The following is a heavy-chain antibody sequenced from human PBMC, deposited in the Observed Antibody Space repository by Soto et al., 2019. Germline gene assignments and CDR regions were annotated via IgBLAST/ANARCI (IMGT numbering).Heavy chain of an antibody. CDR3: ARDHPSYSSSWSNGMDV. J-gene: IGHJ6*02. Sequence: PGGSLRLSCAASGFTFSSYAMHWVRQAPGKGLEWVAVISYDGGNKYYADSVKGRFTISRDNSKNTLYLQMNSLRAEDTAVYYCARDHPSYSSSWSNGMDVWGQGTTVTVSS. CDR2: ISYDGGNK. CDR1: GFTFSSYA. D-gene: IGHD6-13*01. V-gene: IGHV3-30-3*01.